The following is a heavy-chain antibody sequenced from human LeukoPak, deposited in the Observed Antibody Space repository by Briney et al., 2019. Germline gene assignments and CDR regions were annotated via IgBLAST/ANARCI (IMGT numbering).Heavy chain of an antibody. CDR3: ASTPSGSGYYYYYYMDV. V-gene: IGHV4-34*01. J-gene: IGHJ6*03. Sequence: SETLSLTCAVYGGSFSGYYWSWIRQPPGKGLEWIGEINHSGSTNYNPSLKSRVTISVDTSKNQFSLKLSSVTAADTAVYYCASTPSGSGYYYYYYMDVGAKGTTVPVPS. D-gene: IGHD3-10*01. CDR1: GGSFSGYY. CDR2: INHSGST.